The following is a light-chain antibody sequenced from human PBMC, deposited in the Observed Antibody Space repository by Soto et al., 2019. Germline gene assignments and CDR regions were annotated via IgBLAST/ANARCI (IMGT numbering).Light chain of an antibody. CDR2: DAS. V-gene: IGKV1-39*01. CDR1: QSINSY. CDR3: QQSYIPPFT. J-gene: IGKJ3*01. Sequence: DIEMTQSPSSLSASEGDRVTITCRASQSINSYLNCYQQKPGKTPKLLIYDASALQSGVPSRFSGSGSETDFSLTITNLQPDDFATYYCQQSYIPPFTFGPGTTVDVK.